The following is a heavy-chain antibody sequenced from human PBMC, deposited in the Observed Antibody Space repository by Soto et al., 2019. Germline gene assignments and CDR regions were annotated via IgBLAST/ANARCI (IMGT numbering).Heavy chain of an antibody. CDR1: GYTFTSYA. CDR3: ARGRGYSGYDSSSRIYYYYYYGMDV. Sequence: ASVKVSCKASGYTFTSYAMHWVRQAPGQRLEWMGWINAGNGNTKYSQKFQGRVTITRDTSASTAYMELSSLRSEDTAVYYCARGRGYSGYDSSSRIYYYYYYGMDVWGQGTTVTVSS. D-gene: IGHD5-12*01. CDR2: INAGNGNT. J-gene: IGHJ6*02. V-gene: IGHV1-3*01.